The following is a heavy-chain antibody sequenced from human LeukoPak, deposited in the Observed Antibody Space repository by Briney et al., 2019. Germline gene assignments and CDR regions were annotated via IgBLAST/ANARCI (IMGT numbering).Heavy chain of an antibody. CDR3: ARTAAALAWFDP. CDR2: IYYSGST. Sequence: PSETLSLTCTVSGGSISSSSYYWGWIRQPPGKGLEWIGSIYYSGSTYYNPSLKSRVTISVDTSKNQFSLKLSSVTAADTAVYYCARTAAALAWFDPWGQGTLVTVSS. D-gene: IGHD6-13*01. J-gene: IGHJ5*02. CDR1: GGSISSSSYY. V-gene: IGHV4-39*01.